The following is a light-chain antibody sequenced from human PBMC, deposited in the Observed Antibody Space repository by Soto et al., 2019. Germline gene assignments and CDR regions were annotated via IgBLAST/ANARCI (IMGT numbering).Light chain of an antibody. Sequence: EIVMTQSPASLSVSPGERATLFCRASQSVSSDLAWYQQRPGQAPRLLMYGTSIRASGIPARFSGSGSGTEFTLTISNLQSEDFAVYYCQQYNNWLWTFGQGTRLEIK. V-gene: IGKV3-15*01. CDR2: GTS. CDR3: QQYNNWLWT. CDR1: QSVSSD. J-gene: IGKJ5*01.